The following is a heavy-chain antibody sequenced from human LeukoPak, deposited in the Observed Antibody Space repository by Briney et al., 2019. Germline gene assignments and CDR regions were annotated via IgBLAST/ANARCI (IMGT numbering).Heavy chain of an antibody. CDR2: IIPIFGTA. D-gene: IGHD5-18*01. Sequence: GASVKVSCKAPGGTFSSYAISWVRQAPGQGLEWMGGIIPIFGTANYAQKFQGRVTITADESTSTAYMELSSLRSEDTAVYYCARAHYYVDTATVPFDYWGQGTLVTVSS. V-gene: IGHV1-69*13. CDR3: ARAHYYVDTATVPFDY. CDR1: GGTFSSYA. J-gene: IGHJ4*02.